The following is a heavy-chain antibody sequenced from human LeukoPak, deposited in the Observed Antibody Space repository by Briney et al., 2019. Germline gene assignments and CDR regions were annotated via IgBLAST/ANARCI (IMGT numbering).Heavy chain of an antibody. D-gene: IGHD5-12*01. V-gene: IGHV1-2*02. CDR3: AREWDTVAVISRDGFDI. J-gene: IGHJ3*02. Sequence: ASVKVSCKTSGYTFTDHYLHWVRQAPGQGPEWMGWINCNSGGAHYAQKFQGRVTVTSDTSISTAYMELSSLRSDDTAIYYCAREWDTVAVISRDGFDIWGQGTTVTVSS. CDR2: INCNSGGA. CDR1: GYTFTDHY.